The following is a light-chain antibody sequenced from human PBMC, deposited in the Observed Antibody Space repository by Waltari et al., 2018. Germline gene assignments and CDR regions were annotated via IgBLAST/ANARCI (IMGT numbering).Light chain of an antibody. J-gene: IGLJ1*01. V-gene: IGLV2-14*03. CDR2: DVT. CDR1: SSDVGGYNF. CDR3: SSYTSATIYV. Sequence: QSAVTQPASVSGSPGQSLTITSTGTSSDVGGYNFVSRYQQHPGKAPKLIIYDVTKRPSWVSNSFSGSKSGNTASLTISGLQTEDEADYYCSSYTSATIYVFGIGTKVVVL.